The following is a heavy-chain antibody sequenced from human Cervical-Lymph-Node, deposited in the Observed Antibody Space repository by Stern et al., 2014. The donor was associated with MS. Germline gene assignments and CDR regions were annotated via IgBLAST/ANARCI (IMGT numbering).Heavy chain of an antibody. Sequence: QVQLMQSGAEVKKPGASMKVSCKASGYTFPDYFIHWVRQAPGQGLEWMGRFNPDSGGTSYAQKFQGRVTMTRDTSITAAYMELSSLIYDDTAMYYCARGGGTYGSWFDPWGQGTLVTVSS. CDR3: ARGGGTYGSWFDP. CDR1: GYTFPDYF. J-gene: IGHJ5*02. CDR2: FNPDSGGT. V-gene: IGHV1-2*06. D-gene: IGHD1-26*01.